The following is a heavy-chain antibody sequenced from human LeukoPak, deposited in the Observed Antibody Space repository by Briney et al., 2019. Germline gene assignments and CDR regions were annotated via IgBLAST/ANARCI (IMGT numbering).Heavy chain of an antibody. CDR2: ISYDGSNK. D-gene: IGHD3-10*01. J-gene: IGHJ4*02. Sequence: GRSLRLSCAASGFTFSSYAMHWVRQAPGKGLEWVAVISYDGSNKYYADSVKGRFTISRDNSKNTLYLQMNSLRAEDTAVYYCARDQTGFGELLWDWGQGTLVTVSS. CDR3: ARDQTGFGELLWD. V-gene: IGHV3-30*04. CDR1: GFTFSSYA.